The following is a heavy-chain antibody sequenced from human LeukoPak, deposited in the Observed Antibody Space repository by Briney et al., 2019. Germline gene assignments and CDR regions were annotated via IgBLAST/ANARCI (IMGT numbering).Heavy chain of an antibody. D-gene: IGHD6-13*01. J-gene: IGHJ3*02. CDR2: INPNSGGT. CDR1: AYSPTGSQ. V-gene: IGHV1-2*02. Sequence: ASVKPSGMLSAYSPTGSQRTARRQAPGQSLEWMGWINPNSGGTNYAQKFQGRVNMTRDTSISTAYMELSRLRSDDTAVYYCARPRSSWYPTNAFDIWGQGTMVTVS. CDR3: ARPRSSWYPTNAFDI.